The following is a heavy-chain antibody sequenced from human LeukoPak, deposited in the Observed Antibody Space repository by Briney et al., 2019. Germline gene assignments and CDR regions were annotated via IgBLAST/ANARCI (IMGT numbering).Heavy chain of an antibody. D-gene: IGHD1-14*01. V-gene: IGHV3-23*01. Sequence: GGSLRLSCAASGFTFSNSDMSWVRQAPGKGLEWVSAIGGSGSSTFCADSVKGRFTVSRDNSKNTLYLQMSSLRAEDTAVYYCAKSRLTPHPWGQGTLVTVSS. J-gene: IGHJ5*02. CDR2: IGGSGSST. CDR1: GFTFSNSD. CDR3: AKSRLTPHP.